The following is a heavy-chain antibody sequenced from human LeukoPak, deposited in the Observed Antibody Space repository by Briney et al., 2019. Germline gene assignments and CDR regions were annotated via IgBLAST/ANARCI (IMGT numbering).Heavy chain of an antibody. V-gene: IGHV1-2*02. Sequence: ASVKVPCKASGYTFPGHHIHWVRQAPGQGLEWMGWINPKNGGTNYALKFQGRVTMTRDTSINTAFMELSRLNSDDTAVYFCARDGYGGNSFDYWGQGTLVTVSS. CDR1: GYTFPGHH. CDR3: ARDGYGGNSFDY. J-gene: IGHJ4*02. D-gene: IGHD4-23*01. CDR2: INPKNGGT.